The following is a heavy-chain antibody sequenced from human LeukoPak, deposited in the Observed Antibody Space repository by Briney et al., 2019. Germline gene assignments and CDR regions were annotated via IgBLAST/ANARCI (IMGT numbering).Heavy chain of an antibody. D-gene: IGHD4-17*01. J-gene: IGHJ4*02. CDR3: ARGSKSYGDYIRSRIYYIDY. Sequence: GGSLRLSCAASGFTFSNYDMHWVRQAPGKGLEWVALIRSDGSNKYYADSVKGRFTISRDNSKNTLYLQMNSLRGEDTAVYYCARGSKSYGDYIRSRIYYIDYWGQGTLVTVSS. V-gene: IGHV3-30*02. CDR1: GFTFSNYD. CDR2: IRSDGSNK.